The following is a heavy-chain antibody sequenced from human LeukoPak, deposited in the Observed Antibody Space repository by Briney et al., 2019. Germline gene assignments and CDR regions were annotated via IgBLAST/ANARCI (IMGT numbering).Heavy chain of an antibody. V-gene: IGHV3-7*01. J-gene: IGHJ3*02. CDR3: ARAGGNIYDWALDI. CDR2: INPDGTEK. CDR1: GFTLNTYY. Sequence: QPGGSLKLSCAGSGFTLNTYYMSWVRQAPGKGLEWVANINPDGTEKFYVDSLKGRLTISRHNGKNLVYLQMNSLRAEDTAVYYCARAGGNIYDWALDIWGQGTMVTVSS. D-gene: IGHD3-16*01.